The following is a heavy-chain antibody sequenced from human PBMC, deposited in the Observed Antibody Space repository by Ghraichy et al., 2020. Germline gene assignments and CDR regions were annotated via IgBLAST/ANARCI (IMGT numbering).Heavy chain of an antibody. Sequence: GGSLRLSCAASGFIFSNYWMNWVRQAPGKGLEWVANIKEDGSEKYYVDSVKGRFTISRDNAKKSLFLQMKSLRVEDTAVYYCARGYNYAAGWGQGTLVTVSS. CDR3: ARGYNYAAG. CDR1: GFIFSNYW. J-gene: IGHJ4*02. D-gene: IGHD5-18*01. CDR2: IKEDGSEK. V-gene: IGHV3-7*01.